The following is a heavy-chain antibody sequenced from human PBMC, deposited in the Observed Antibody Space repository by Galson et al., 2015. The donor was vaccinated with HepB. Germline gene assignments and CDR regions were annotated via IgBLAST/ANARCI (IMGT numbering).Heavy chain of an antibody. V-gene: IGHV3-33*01. Sequence: SLRLSCAASGFTFTNYGMHWVRQAPGQGLEWVAVLWHDGNNKYYAESVKGRFTISRDNSKNTLYLQMNSLSAEDTAVYYCARGRYCSTSKCYAGKEWFDPWGQGTLVTVSS. CDR3: ARGRYCSTSKCYAGKEWFDP. J-gene: IGHJ5*02. D-gene: IGHD2-2*01. CDR1: GFTFTNYG. CDR2: LWHDGNNK.